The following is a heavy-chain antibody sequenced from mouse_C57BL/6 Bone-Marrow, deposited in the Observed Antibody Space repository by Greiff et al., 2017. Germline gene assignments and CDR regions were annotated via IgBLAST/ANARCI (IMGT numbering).Heavy chain of an antibody. J-gene: IGHJ2*01. CDR1: GYTFTSYW. CDR2: IVPSDSYT. CDR3: AREYGSSYGY. Sequence: QVQLQQPGAELVKPGASVKLSCKASGYTFTSYWMQWVKQRPGQGLEWIGEIVPSDSYTNYNQKFKGKATLTLDTSSSTAYMQLRSLTSEDSAVYYCAREYGSSYGYWGQGTTLTVSA. D-gene: IGHD1-1*01. V-gene: IGHV1-50*01.